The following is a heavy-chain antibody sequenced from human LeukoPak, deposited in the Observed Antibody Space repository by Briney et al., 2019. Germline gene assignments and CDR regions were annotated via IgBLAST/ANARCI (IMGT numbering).Heavy chain of an antibody. CDR1: GDSISSGGFY. Sequence: KSSETLSLTCTVSGDSISSGGFYWTWIRQHPGKGLEWIGYISYSGSTYYKPSLRGRVTISVDTSKNQFSLKLSSVTAADTAVYFCASPRGDDSGGYYTWYFHHWGQGILVTVSS. J-gene: IGHJ1*01. D-gene: IGHD3-22*01. V-gene: IGHV4-31*03. CDR3: ASPRGDDSGGYYTWYFHH. CDR2: ISYSGST.